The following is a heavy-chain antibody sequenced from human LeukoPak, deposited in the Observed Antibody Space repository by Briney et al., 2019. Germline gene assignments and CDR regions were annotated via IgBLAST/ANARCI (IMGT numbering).Heavy chain of an antibody. J-gene: IGHJ4*02. CDR1: GFTFSNYA. V-gene: IGHV3-23*01. Sequence: GGSLRLSCAASGFTFSNYAMSWVRRVPGKGLEWVSSLSGNGDSPYYVDSVKGRFAISRDNSKHTLYLQMNSLTVEDTAVYYCAKDPFEPTNYYFNSWGQGTLVTVSS. CDR3: AKDPFEPTNYYFNS. CDR2: LSGNGDSP. D-gene: IGHD3-9*01.